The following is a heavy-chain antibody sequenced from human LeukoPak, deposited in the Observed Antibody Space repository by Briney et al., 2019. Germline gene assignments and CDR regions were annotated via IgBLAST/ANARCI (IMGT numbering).Heavy chain of an antibody. V-gene: IGHV3-49*04. J-gene: IGHJ4*02. CDR2: IQSKTYGEGT. Sequence: GSLRLSCTPSGLSFGDYGMSWVRQAPGKGLEWVSFIQSKTYGEGTMYAASVRGRFTISRDDSRSTAYLQMNSLKTEDTAVYYCTASDHLYCSSSSCHFDYWGQGTPVTVAS. D-gene: IGHD2-2*01. CDR3: TASDHLYCSSSSCHFDY. CDR1: GLSFGDYG.